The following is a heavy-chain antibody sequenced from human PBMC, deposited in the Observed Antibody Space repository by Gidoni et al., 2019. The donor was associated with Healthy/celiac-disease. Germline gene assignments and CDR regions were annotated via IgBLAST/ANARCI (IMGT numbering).Heavy chain of an antibody. D-gene: IGHD2-2*01. Sequence: QLVQSGAEVKKPGSSVKVSCTASGYTFTSYDINWVRQATGQGLDGRGGRNPNSGNTGYTKKYKGRVTLNRNTSISTAYMERSSLGSEETAVYYCSRDESTSTSGPNLDYWGQGTLVTVSS. CDR2: RNPNSGNT. J-gene: IGHJ4*02. CDR1: GYTFTSYD. CDR3: SRDESTSTSGPNLDY. V-gene: IGHV1-8*01.